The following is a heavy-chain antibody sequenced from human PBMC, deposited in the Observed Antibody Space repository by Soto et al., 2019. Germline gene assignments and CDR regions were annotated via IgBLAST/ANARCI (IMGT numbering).Heavy chain of an antibody. V-gene: IGHV2-26*01. CDR3: APSLYVDYVHWYFDL. J-gene: IGHJ2*01. CDR1: GFTLRNTRMG. D-gene: IGHD4-17*01. Sequence: QVTLKESGPVLVKPTETLTLTCTVSGFTLRNTRMGVSWIRQSPGKALEWLAHIFSNDAKSYSPSLKRRLANSRDTSKSQVVLTMTNVAPVDTATYYCAPSLYVDYVHWYFDLWGRGTLVTVSS. CDR2: IFSNDAK.